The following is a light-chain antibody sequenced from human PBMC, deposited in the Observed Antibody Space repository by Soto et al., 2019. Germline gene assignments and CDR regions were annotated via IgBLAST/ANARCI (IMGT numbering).Light chain of an antibody. Sequence: QSALTQPASVTGSPGQSITISCTGSSNDVGGYNYVSWYQQHPGQAPKLIIYEVSDRPSGVSPRFSGSKSGNTASLTISGLQVEDEADYFCTSYTSTIPYVFGSGTNVTVL. V-gene: IGLV2-14*01. CDR1: SNDVGGYNY. CDR2: EVS. J-gene: IGLJ1*01. CDR3: TSYTSTIPYV.